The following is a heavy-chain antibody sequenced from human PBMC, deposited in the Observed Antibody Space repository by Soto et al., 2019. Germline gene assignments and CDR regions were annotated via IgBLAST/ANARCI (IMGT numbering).Heavy chain of an antibody. D-gene: IGHD6-6*01. V-gene: IGHV3-9*01. CDR3: AKSPYSSSSVGYFQH. CDR1: GFTFDDYA. CDR2: ISWNSGSI. Sequence: EVQLVESGGGLVQPGRSLRLSCAASGFTFDDYAMHWVRQAPGKGLEWVSGISWNSGSIGYADSVKGRFTISRDNAKNSLYLQMNSLRAEDTALYYCAKSPYSSSSVGYFQHWGQGTLVTVSS. J-gene: IGHJ1*01.